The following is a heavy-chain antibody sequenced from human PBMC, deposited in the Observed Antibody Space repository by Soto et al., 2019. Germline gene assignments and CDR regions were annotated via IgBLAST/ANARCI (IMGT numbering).Heavy chain of an antibody. CDR3: ARDCSSYSCSVWAY. CDR1: GFSLSSYA. CDR2: IYASGEKQ. V-gene: IGHV3-23*01. J-gene: IGHJ4*02. Sequence: PWGSLRLSCAAYGFSLSSYAMTWVRQAPGKGLEWVSGIYASGEKQYYADSVKGRFTVSRDNSKNTLYLQMHSLRADDTAVYYCARDCSSYSCSVWAYWGQGTLVTVSS. D-gene: IGHD2-2*01.